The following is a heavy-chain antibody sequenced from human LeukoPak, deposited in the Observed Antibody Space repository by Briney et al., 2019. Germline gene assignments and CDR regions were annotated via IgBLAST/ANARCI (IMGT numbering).Heavy chain of an antibody. V-gene: IGHV3-30*18. CDR3: AKIPTKAGLYYYDSSGYSY. CDR2: ISYDGSNK. CDR1: GFTFSAYD. J-gene: IGHJ4*02. D-gene: IGHD3-22*01. Sequence: GSSLRLSCAASGFTFSAYDMHWVRQAPGKGLEWVAVISYDGSNKYYADSVKGRFTISRDDSKSTVFLQMSSLTAEDTAVYYCAKIPTKAGLYYYDSSGYSYWGQGTLVTVSS.